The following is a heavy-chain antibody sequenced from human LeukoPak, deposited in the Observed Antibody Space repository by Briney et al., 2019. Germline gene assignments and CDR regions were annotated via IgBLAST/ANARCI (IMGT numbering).Heavy chain of an antibody. CDR2: IYYSGST. Sequence: SETLSLTCTVSGGSISSYYWSWIRQPPGKGLEWIGYIYYSGSTNYNPSLKSRVTISVDTSKNQFSLKLSSVTAADTAVYYCARAVSELTYYYDSSGYLFDYWGQGTLVTVSS. D-gene: IGHD3-22*01. V-gene: IGHV4-59*01. CDR3: ARAVSELTYYYDSSGYLFDY. J-gene: IGHJ4*02. CDR1: GGSISSYY.